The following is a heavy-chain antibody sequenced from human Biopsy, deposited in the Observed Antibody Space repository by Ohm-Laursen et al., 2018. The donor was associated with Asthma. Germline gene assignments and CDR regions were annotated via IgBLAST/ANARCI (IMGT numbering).Heavy chain of an antibody. CDR3: VKDIRLQLWGFDS. J-gene: IGHJ4*02. CDR1: GFTFDDYA. D-gene: IGHD6-13*01. CDR2: VSWNSGSI. V-gene: IGHV3-9*01. Sequence: SLRLSCAASGFTFDDYAMHWVRQAPGKGLEWVSGVSWNSGSIDYADSVKGRFTISRDNAKNSLYLQMNSLRGADTALFYCVKDIRLQLWGFDSWGQGTLVTVSS.